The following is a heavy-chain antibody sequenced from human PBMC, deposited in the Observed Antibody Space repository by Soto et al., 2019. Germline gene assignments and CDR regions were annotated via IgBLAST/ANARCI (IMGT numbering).Heavy chain of an antibody. CDR1: GYSISSGYY. CDR2: IYHSGST. D-gene: IGHD1-1*01. CDR3: ARVRYNWNDKGGDYYFDY. V-gene: IGHV4-38-2*01. Sequence: SETLSLTCAVSGYSISSGYYWGWIRQPPGKGLEWIGSIYHSGSTYYNPSLKSRVTISVDTSKNQFSLKLSSVTAADTAVYYCARVRYNWNDKGGDYYFDYWGQGTLVTVS. J-gene: IGHJ4*02.